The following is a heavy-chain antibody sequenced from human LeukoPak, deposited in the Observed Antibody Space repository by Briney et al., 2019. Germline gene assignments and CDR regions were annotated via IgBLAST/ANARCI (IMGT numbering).Heavy chain of an antibody. J-gene: IGHJ4*02. CDR2: INHSGST. CDR1: GGSFSGYY. V-gene: IGHV4-34*01. Sequence: SETLSLTCAVYGGSFSGYYWSWIRQPPGKGLEWIGEINHSGSTNYNPSLKSRVTISVDTSKNQFYLKLSSVTAADTAVYYCARTEYYFDHWGQGTLVTVSS. D-gene: IGHD3-10*01. CDR3: ARTEYYFDH.